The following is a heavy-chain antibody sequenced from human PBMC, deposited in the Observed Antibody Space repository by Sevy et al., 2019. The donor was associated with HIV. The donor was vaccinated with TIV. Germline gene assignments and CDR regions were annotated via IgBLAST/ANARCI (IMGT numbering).Heavy chain of an antibody. Sequence: GGSLRLSCAASGFTFDDYAMHWVRQAPGKGLEWVSGISWNSGSIGYADSVKGRFTISRDNAKNSLYLQMNSLRAEETALYYCAKDMRYCSGGSCYNYGMDVWGQGTTVTVSS. CDR3: AKDMRYCSGGSCYNYGMDV. CDR1: GFTFDDYA. CDR2: ISWNSGSI. V-gene: IGHV3-9*01. J-gene: IGHJ6*02. D-gene: IGHD2-15*01.